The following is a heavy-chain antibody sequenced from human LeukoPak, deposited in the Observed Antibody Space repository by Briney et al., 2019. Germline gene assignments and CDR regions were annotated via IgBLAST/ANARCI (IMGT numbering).Heavy chain of an antibody. CDR2: IYYSGST. CDR1: GGSFSGYY. V-gene: IGHV4-59*12. D-gene: IGHD1-14*01. CDR3: ARSSPNRYYYYYMDV. Sequence: SETLSLTCAVYGGSFSGYYWSWIRQPPGKGLEWIGYIYYSGSTYYNPSLKSRVTISVDTSKNQFSLKLSSVTAADTAVYYCARSSPNRYYYYYMDVWGKGTTVTVSS. J-gene: IGHJ6*03.